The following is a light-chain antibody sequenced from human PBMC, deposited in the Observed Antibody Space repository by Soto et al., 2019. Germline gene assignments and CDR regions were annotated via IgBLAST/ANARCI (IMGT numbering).Light chain of an antibody. V-gene: IGLV1-40*01. Sequence: QSVLTQPPSVSGAPGQRVTISCTGSSSNIGAGYDVHWYQQLPGTAPKILIYGNSNRPSGVPDRFSGSKSGTSASLAITGLQAADEADYYCRSYDSSPSVVFGGGTKLTVL. CDR3: RSYDSSPSVV. CDR2: GNS. J-gene: IGLJ2*01. CDR1: SSNIGAGYD.